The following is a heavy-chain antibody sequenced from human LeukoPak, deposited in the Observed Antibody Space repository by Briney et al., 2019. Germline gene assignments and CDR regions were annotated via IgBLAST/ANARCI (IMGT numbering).Heavy chain of an antibody. Sequence: GGSLRLSCAASGFTFSSYWMSWVRQAPGKGLEWVANIKQDGSEKYYVDSVKGRFTISRDNAKNSLYLQMNSLRAEDTAVYYCARDLGSGWTHYFDYWGQGTLVTVSS. V-gene: IGHV3-7*01. CDR3: ARDLGSGWTHYFDY. CDR1: GFTFSSYW. CDR2: IKQDGSEK. D-gene: IGHD6-19*01. J-gene: IGHJ4*02.